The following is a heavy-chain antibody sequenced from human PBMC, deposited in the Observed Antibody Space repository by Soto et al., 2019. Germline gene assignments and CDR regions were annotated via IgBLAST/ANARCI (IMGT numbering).Heavy chain of an antibody. D-gene: IGHD3-10*01. J-gene: IGHJ4*02. CDR1: AGSISRGGYY. V-gene: IGHV4-31*03. CDR3: ATYGSGTYKATTFDY. CDR2: IYYSGST. Sequence: QVQLQESGPGLVKPSQSLSLPCTVSAGSISRGGYYWSWIRQHPGKVLEWIGYIYYSGSTYYNPSLKSRVTISVDTSKNQFSMKLRSVTAADTAVYYCATYGSGTYKATTFDYWGQGTLVTVSS.